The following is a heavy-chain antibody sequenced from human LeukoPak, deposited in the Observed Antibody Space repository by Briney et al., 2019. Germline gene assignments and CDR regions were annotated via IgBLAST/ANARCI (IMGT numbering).Heavy chain of an antibody. CDR3: ARENMARYRFPNWFGP. CDR2: IYTSGST. CDR1: GGSLSSYY. J-gene: IGHJ5*02. Sequence: SETLSLTCTVSGGSLSSYYWSWIRQPAGKGLEWIGRIYTSGSTNYNPSLKSRVTMSVDTSKNQFSLKLSSVTAADTAVYYCARENMARYRFPNWFGPWGQGTLVTVSS. V-gene: IGHV4-4*07. D-gene: IGHD3-10*01.